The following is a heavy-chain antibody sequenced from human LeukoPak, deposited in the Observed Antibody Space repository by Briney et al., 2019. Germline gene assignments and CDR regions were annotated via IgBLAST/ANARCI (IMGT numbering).Heavy chain of an antibody. CDR3: ARGHVGSSSWYDSAEYFQH. V-gene: IGHV4-59*01. Sequence: SETLSLTCTVSGGSISSYYWSWIRQPPGKGLEWIGYIYYSGSTNYNPSLKSQVTISVDTSKNQFSLKLSSVTAADTAVYYCARGHVGSSSWYDSAEYFQHWGQGTLVTVSS. D-gene: IGHD6-13*01. CDR1: GGSISSYY. CDR2: IYYSGST. J-gene: IGHJ1*01.